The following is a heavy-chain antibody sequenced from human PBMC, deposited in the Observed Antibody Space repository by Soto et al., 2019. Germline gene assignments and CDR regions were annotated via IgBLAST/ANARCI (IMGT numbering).Heavy chain of an antibody. V-gene: IGHV5-51*01. Sequence: PGESLKISCMGSGYKVSTWHNFTSYWIAWVRQMPGEGLEWMGIIYPGDSDIRYSPSFQGQVTISADKSISTAYLQWSSLKASDTAMYYCARLRSGWFDEPFDYWGQGTLVTVSS. CDR1: GYKVSTWHNFTSYW. CDR3: ARLRSGWFDEPFDY. CDR2: IYPGDSDI. D-gene: IGHD6-19*01. J-gene: IGHJ4*02.